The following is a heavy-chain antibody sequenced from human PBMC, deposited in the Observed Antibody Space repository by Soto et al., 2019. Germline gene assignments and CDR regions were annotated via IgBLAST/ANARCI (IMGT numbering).Heavy chain of an antibody. CDR1: GGTFSSYA. CDR2: IIPIFGTA. Sequence: QVQLVQSGAEVKKPGSSVKVSCKASGGTFSSYAISWVRQAPGQGLEWMGGIIPIFGTANYAQKFQGRVTITADKSTSTAYMELSSLRSEDTAVYYCARTYHYGSGRMGTYDYWGQGTLVTVSS. V-gene: IGHV1-69*06. CDR3: ARTYHYGSGRMGTYDY. D-gene: IGHD3-10*01. J-gene: IGHJ4*02.